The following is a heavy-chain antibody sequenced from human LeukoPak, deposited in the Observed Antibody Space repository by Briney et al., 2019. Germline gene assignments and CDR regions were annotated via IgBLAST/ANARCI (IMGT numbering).Heavy chain of an antibody. D-gene: IGHD5-18*01. CDR2: ISAYNGNT. Sequence: EASVKVSCKASGYTFTSYGISWVRQAPGQGLEWMGWISAYNGNTNYAQKLQGRVTMTTDTSTSTAYMELRSLRSDDTAVYYCARGNGYSYGYPSYYYYGMDVWGQGTTVTVSS. CDR1: GYTFTSYG. V-gene: IGHV1-18*01. CDR3: ARGNGYSYGYPSYYYYGMDV. J-gene: IGHJ6*02.